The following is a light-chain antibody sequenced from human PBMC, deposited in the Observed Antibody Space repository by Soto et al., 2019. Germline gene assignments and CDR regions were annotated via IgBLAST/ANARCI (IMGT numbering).Light chain of an antibody. Sequence: IRMTQSPSTLPASVGDRVTITCRASQSISSWLAWYRQKLGRAPRLLIYDASSLESGVPSRFSGSGYGTEFTLTISSLQPEDFATYYCQQANSFPITFGQGTRLEI. J-gene: IGKJ5*01. V-gene: IGKV1-5*01. CDR1: QSISSW. CDR3: QQANSFPIT. CDR2: DAS.